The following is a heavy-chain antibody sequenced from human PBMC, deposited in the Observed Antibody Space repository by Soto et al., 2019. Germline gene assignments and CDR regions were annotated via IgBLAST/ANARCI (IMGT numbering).Heavy chain of an antibody. V-gene: IGHV1-69*13. CDR2: IIPIFGTA. D-gene: IGHD3-22*01. CDR3: ARGHSGYYRDSFDY. J-gene: IGHJ4*02. Sequence: ASVKVSCKASGGTFSSYAISWVRQAPGQGLEWMGGIIPIFGTANYAQKFQGRVTITADESTSTAYMELSSLRSEDTAVYYCARGHSGYYRDSFDYWGQGTLVTVSP. CDR1: GGTFSSYA.